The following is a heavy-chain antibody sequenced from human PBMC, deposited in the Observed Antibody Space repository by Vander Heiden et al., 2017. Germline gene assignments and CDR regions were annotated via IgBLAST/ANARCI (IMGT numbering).Heavy chain of an antibody. CDR1: GCSISTLH. J-gene: IGHJ4*02. CDR2: ISYSGSP. Sequence: QVQLQVPGPGLVKPSETLSLTCSASGCSISTLHWSWIRQPPGKGLEWIGYISYSGSPNYNPSLKSRVTISVDTSKKQFSLRLSSVTAADTAVYYCARDVDGYRYYFDYWGQGTLVTVSS. D-gene: IGHD5-18*01. CDR3: ARDVDGYRYYFDY. V-gene: IGHV4-59*11.